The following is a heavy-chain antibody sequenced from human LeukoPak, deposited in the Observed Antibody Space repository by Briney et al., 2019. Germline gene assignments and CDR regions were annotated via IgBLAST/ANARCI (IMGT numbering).Heavy chain of an antibody. CDR1: GGSISSSSYY. CDR2: IYYSGST. D-gene: IGHD1-1*01. V-gene: IGHV4-39*01. J-gene: IGHJ5*02. CDR3: ARIWYSPQRGGDWFDP. Sequence: SETLSLTCTVSGGSISSSSYYWGWIRQPPGKGLEWIGSIYYSGSTYYNPSLKSRVPISVDTSKNQFSLKLSSVTAADTAVYYCARIWYSPQRGGDWFDPWGQGTLVTVSS.